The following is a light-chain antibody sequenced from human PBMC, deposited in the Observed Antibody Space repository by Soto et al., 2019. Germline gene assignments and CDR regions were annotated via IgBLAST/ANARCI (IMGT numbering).Light chain of an antibody. CDR2: DAS. CDR3: QHYNSYSEA. Sequence: DIQMTQSPSTLSVSVRDRVTITCRASQSISSWLAWYQQKPGKAPKLLIYDASSLKSGVPSRFSGSGSGTEFTLTISSLQPDDFATYYCQHYNSYSEAFGQGTTVDIK. CDR1: QSISSW. J-gene: IGKJ1*01. V-gene: IGKV1-5*01.